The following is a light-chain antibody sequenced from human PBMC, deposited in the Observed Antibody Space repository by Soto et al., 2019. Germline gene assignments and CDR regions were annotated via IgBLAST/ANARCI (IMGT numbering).Light chain of an antibody. CDR3: AAWDDSLSGLYV. V-gene: IGLV1-47*01. Sequence: QSVLTQPPSASGTPGQRVTISCSGSSSNIGSTYVYWYQQVPGTAPKLLIYRNNLRPSGVPDRFSGSKSGTSASLAISGLRSEDEADYYCAAWDDSLSGLYVFGSGTKLTVL. CDR1: SSNIGSTY. CDR2: RNN. J-gene: IGLJ1*01.